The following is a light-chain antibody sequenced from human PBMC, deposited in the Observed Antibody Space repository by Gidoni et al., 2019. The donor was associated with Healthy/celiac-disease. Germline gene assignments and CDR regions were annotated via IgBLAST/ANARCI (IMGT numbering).Light chain of an antibody. CDR3: QKYNSAPLT. V-gene: IGKV1-27*01. CDR1: QGISNY. Sequence: DLQMTQSPSSVSASVGDRVTITSRASQGISNYLDWYQQNPGKVPKLLIYAASTLQSGVPSRFSGSGSGTDFTLTISSLQPEDVATYYCQKYNSAPLTFGGGTKVEIK. J-gene: IGKJ4*01. CDR2: AAS.